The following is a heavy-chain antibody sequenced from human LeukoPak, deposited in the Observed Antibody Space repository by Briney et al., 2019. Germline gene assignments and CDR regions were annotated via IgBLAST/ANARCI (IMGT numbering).Heavy chain of an antibody. CDR2: INSDGSGT. V-gene: IGHV3-74*01. CDR3: ARGGSPPEALGDVFEV. Sequence: GGSLRLSCAASEFTFNTFWMHWVRQVPGKGLLWVSRINSDGSGTSYADSVKGRFTISRDNAKNTLYLQMNSLRAEDTSVYYCARGGSPPEALGDVFEVWGPGTMVTVSS. D-gene: IGHD1-26*01. J-gene: IGHJ3*01. CDR1: EFTFNTFW.